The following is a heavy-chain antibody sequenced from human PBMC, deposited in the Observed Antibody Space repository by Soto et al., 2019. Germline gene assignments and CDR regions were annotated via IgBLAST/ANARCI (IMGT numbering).Heavy chain of an antibody. CDR3: ARGPPFDY. V-gene: IGHV4-59*01. Sequence: PSETLSLTCTVSGDSINNYYWSWIRQPPGKGLEWIGYIHSSGTTNYTPSLKSRVTISVDTSKNQFSLKLNSVTAADTAVYFCARGPPFDYWGQGTLVTVSS. CDR1: GDSINNYY. CDR2: IHSSGTT. J-gene: IGHJ4*02.